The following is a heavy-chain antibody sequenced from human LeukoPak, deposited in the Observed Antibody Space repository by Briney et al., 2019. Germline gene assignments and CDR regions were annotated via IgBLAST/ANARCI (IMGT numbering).Heavy chain of an antibody. CDR3: ASFLRDILTGYPSDY. V-gene: IGHV3-21*01. Sequence: GGSLRLSCAASGFTFSSYSMNWVRQAPGKGLEWVSSISSSSSYIYYADSVKGRFTISRDNAKNSLYLQMNSLRAEDTAVYYCASFLRDILTGYPSDYWGQGTLVTVSS. J-gene: IGHJ4*02. CDR2: ISSSSSYI. CDR1: GFTFSSYS. D-gene: IGHD3-9*01.